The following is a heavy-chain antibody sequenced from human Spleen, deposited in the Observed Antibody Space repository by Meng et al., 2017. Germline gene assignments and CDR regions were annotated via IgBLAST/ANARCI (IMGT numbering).Heavy chain of an antibody. Sequence: ASVKVSCKTSGYTFTSYGITWVRQAPGQGLEWMGWISTYNGNTDYAQKLHGRVTITTDTSTSTAYMELRSLRSDDTAVYYCARGRPPRYCSGGSCSRGNWFDPWGQGTLVTVSS. CDR1: GYTFTSYG. CDR3: ARGRPPRYCSGGSCSRGNWFDP. V-gene: IGHV1-18*01. J-gene: IGHJ5*02. CDR2: ISTYNGNT. D-gene: IGHD2-15*01.